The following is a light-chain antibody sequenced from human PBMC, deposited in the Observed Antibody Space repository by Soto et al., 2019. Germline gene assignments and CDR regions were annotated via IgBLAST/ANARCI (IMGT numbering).Light chain of an antibody. CDR1: QSVSSSY. Sequence: EIVLTQSPGTLYLSPGERATLSCRASQSVSSSYLAWYQQKPGQAPRLLIYGASSRATGIPDRFSGSGSGTDFTLTISRLEPEDFALYYCQQYGSSPAFGGGTKVEIK. CDR2: GAS. V-gene: IGKV3-20*01. J-gene: IGKJ4*01. CDR3: QQYGSSPA.